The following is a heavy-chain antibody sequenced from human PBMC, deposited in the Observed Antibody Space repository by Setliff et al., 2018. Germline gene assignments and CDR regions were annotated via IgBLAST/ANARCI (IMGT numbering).Heavy chain of an antibody. CDR3: VRLGCSTTSCYYFDY. CDR1: GGSISSHY. Sequence: SETLSLTCTVSGGSISSHYWSWIRQPPGKGLEWIGYIYYSGSTNYNPSLKSRVTISVDTSKNQFSLKLSSVTAADTAVYFCVRLGCSTTSCYYFDYWGQGAQVTVSS. D-gene: IGHD2-2*01. V-gene: IGHV4-59*11. CDR2: IYYSGST. J-gene: IGHJ4*02.